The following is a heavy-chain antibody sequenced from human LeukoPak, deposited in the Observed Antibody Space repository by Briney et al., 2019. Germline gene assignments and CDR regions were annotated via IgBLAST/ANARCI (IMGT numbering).Heavy chain of an antibody. CDR1: AYTFTSYA. Sequence: GASVKVSCKASAYTFTSYAISWMRQAPGQGLEWMGWISVYNGNTNYAQKLQGRVTMTTGTSTNTAYMELRSLRFDDTAVYYCARDLAGIVGVTAWFDPWGQGTLVTVSS. J-gene: IGHJ5*02. V-gene: IGHV1-18*01. CDR3: ARDLAGIVGVTAWFDP. D-gene: IGHD1-26*01. CDR2: ISVYNGNT.